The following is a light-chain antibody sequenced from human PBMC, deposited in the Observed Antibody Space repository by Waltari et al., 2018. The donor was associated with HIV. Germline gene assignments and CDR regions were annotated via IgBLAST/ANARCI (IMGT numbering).Light chain of an antibody. CDR2: DVD. J-gene: IGLJ2*01. V-gene: IGLV2-14*03. CDR3: SSYTTTNTVV. Sequence: QSALTQPASVSGSPGQSITISCTGTSSDISPYSFVSWYQKHPEKAPKLLIYDVDNRPSGVSRRFSGPKSGDTASLTIYSIQADDEADYYCSSYTTTNTVVFGGGTKVTVL. CDR1: SSDISPYSF.